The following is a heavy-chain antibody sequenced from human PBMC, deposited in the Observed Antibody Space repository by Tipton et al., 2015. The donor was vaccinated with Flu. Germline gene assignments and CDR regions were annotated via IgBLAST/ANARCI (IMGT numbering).Heavy chain of an antibody. J-gene: IGHJ1*01. CDR3: ARDRGDNAEYFQH. D-gene: IGHD4-17*01. V-gene: IGHV4-39*07. CDR1: GGSISSSSYY. Sequence: GLVEPSETLSLTCTVSGGSISSSSYYWGWIRQPPGKGPEWIGNIYYSGSTYSNPSLRSRVTISVDTSKNQFSLKLRSVTAADTAVYYCARDRGDNAEYFQHWGQGTLVTVSS. CDR2: IYYSGST.